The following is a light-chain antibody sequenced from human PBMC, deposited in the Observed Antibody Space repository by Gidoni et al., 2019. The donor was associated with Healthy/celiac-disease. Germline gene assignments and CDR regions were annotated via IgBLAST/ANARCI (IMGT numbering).Light chain of an antibody. J-gene: IGLJ2*01. V-gene: IGLV2-11*01. CDR3: CSYAGSYTLV. CDR1: SSDVGGYNY. Sequence: QSALTQPRSVSVSPGQSVTISCTGTSSDVGGYNYVSWYQQHPGKAPKLMIYDVSKRPSGVPDRFSGSKSGNTASLTISGLQAEDEADYYCCSYAGSYTLVFGGGTKLTVL. CDR2: DVS.